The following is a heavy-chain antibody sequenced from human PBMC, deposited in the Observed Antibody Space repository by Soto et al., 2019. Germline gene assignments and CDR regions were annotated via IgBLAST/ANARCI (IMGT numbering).Heavy chain of an antibody. V-gene: IGHV1-18*01. J-gene: IGHJ5*02. CDR1: GYTFTSYG. D-gene: IGHD5-18*01. CDR3: VRDASSGYRGWWDP. Sequence: QVQLVQSGAEVKKPGASVKVSSKASGYTFTSYGISWVRQAPGQGLEWMGLISPYNGDTIYAQKFQGRVIVTTDTATSTAYMELRSLRSDDTAVYYCVRDASSGYRGWWDPWGQGTLVTVSS. CDR2: ISPYNGDT.